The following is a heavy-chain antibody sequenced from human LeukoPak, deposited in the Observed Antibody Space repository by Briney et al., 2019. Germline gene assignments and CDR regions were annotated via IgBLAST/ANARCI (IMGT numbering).Heavy chain of an antibody. Sequence: ASVKVSCKSSGYTFVACYMHWVRQAPGQGLEWMGWINPNSGGTHYEQKFQGRVTMTRDTSISTAYMELSRLRSDDTAVYYCVRDRYYGSGSFYQMDVWGQGNTFTVSS. CDR1: GYTFVACY. CDR3: VRDRYYGSGSFYQMDV. D-gene: IGHD3-10*01. CDR2: INPNSGGT. V-gene: IGHV1-2*02. J-gene: IGHJ6*02.